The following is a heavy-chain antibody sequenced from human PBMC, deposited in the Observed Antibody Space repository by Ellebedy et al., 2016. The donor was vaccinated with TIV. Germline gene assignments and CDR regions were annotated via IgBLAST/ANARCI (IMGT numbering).Heavy chain of an antibody. CDR3: ARRSTDFAFDS. Sequence: GESLKISCAASGFTVSSSYMTWVRQAPGKGLEWVSVVYSGGNTYYADSVKGRFTISRDNSKNTLSLEMNSLRVDDTAVYFCARRSTDFAFDSWGQGTLVTVSS. CDR1: GFTVSSSY. J-gene: IGHJ4*02. D-gene: IGHD3/OR15-3a*01. CDR2: VYSGGNT. V-gene: IGHV3-53*01.